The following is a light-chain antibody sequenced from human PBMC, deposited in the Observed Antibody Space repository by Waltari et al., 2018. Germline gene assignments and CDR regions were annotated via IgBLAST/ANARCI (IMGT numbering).Light chain of an antibody. CDR1: QTVKNN. CDR3: QQYHNWRT. V-gene: IGKV3-15*01. J-gene: IGKJ1*01. Sequence: EILLTQSPDTLSVSPGARATLSCRASQTVKNNLAWYQQKPGQAPRLLIYAASTRATGVPVRCSGSGSGTEFTLSINSLQSEDVAVYYCQQYHNWRTFGLGTKVEVK. CDR2: AAS.